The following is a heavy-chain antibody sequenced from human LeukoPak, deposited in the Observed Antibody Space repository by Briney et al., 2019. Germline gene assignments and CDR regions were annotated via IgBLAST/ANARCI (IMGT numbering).Heavy chain of an antibody. CDR1: GFTFSSYA. Sequence: PGGSLRVSCAASGFTFSSYAMSWVRQAPGKGLKWVSVISGSGGSTHYADSVKGRFTISRDNSKNTLSLQMNSLRAEDTAIYYCAKDVIDAYPLDAFDIWGQGTMVTVSS. CDR2: ISGSGGST. D-gene: IGHD2/OR15-2a*01. V-gene: IGHV3-23*01. CDR3: AKDVIDAYPLDAFDI. J-gene: IGHJ3*02.